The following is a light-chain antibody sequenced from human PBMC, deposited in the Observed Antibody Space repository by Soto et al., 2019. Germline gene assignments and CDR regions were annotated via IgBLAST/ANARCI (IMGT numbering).Light chain of an antibody. CDR1: QSVGSN. J-gene: IGKJ1*01. CDR2: GPS. CDR3: QEYDNWT. Sequence: DILMTQSPATLSVSPGERATLSCRASQSVGSNLAWYQHKPGQAPRLLVYGPSTRATGVPARFSGSGSGTEFTLTISSLQSEDCAVYYCQEYDNWTFGQGTKVELK. V-gene: IGKV3-15*01.